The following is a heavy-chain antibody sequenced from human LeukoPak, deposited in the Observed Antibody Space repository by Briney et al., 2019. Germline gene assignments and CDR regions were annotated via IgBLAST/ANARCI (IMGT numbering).Heavy chain of an antibody. Sequence: GGSLRLSCAASGFTFSTYTMNWVRQAPGKGLEWVSTITSSSIYIYYADSVKGRFTISIDNAQNSLYVQMNSLRAEDTAVYYCARDYYDSSGIDLWGRGTLVTVSS. D-gene: IGHD3-22*01. J-gene: IGHJ2*01. V-gene: IGHV3-21*01. CDR3: ARDYYDSSGIDL. CDR2: ITSSSIYI. CDR1: GFTFSTYT.